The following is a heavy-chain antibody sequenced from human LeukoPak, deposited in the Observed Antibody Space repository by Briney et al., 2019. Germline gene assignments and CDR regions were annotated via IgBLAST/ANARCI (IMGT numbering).Heavy chain of an antibody. CDR2: IKQDGSEK. CDR3: ARDYGDYYFDY. V-gene: IGHV3-7*01. CDR1: GFTFSSYW. D-gene: IGHD4-17*01. J-gene: IGHJ4*02. Sequence: GGSLRLSCAASGFTFSSYWMSWVRQAPGKGLEWVANIKQDGSEKYYVDSVKGRFTISRDNTKNSLYLQMNSLRAEDTAVYYCARDYGDYYFDYWGQGTLVTVSS.